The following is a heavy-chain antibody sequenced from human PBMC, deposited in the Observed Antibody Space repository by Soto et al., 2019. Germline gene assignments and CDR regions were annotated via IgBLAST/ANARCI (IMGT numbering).Heavy chain of an antibody. D-gene: IGHD3-10*01. CDR3: ARATYGSGVHYYYYYGMDV. CDR2: IIPILGTA. V-gene: IGHV1-69*13. Sequence: ASVKVSCKASGGTFSSYAISWVRQAPGQGLEWMGGIIPILGTANYAQKFQGRVTITADESTSTAYMELSSLRSEDTAVYYCARATYGSGVHYYYYYGMDVWGQGTTVTVSS. J-gene: IGHJ6*02. CDR1: GGTFSSYA.